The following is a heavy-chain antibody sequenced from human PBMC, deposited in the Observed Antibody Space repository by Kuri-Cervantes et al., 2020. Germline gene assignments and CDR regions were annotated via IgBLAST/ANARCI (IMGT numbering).Heavy chain of an antibody. D-gene: IGHD7-27*01. Sequence: SVKVSCKASGGTFSSYAISWVRQAPGQGLEWMGGIIPIFGTANYAQKFQGRVTITTDESTSTAYMGLSSLRSEDTAVYYCARDSSPYPKSGAYYFDYWGQGTLVTVSS. V-gene: IGHV1-69*05. CDR1: GGTFSSYA. CDR3: ARDSSPYPKSGAYYFDY. J-gene: IGHJ4*02. CDR2: IIPIFGTA.